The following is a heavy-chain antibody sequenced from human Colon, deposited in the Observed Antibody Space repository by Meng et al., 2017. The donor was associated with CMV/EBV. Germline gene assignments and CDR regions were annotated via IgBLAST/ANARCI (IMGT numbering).Heavy chain of an antibody. D-gene: IGHD1-26*01. Sequence: SGITFSDYGMPWVRQAPGKGLEWVAVVSTHGTTTYYADSVKGRFTISRDNSKNMMFLQMNSLRPEDTAVYYCAKEGKWAGATHYFDYWGQGTLGTVSS. CDR3: AKEGKWAGATHYFDY. CDR1: GITFSDYG. J-gene: IGHJ4*02. CDR2: VSTHGTTT. V-gene: IGHV3-30*18.